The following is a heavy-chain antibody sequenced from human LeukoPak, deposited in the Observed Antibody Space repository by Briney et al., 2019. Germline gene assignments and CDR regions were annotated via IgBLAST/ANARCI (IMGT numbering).Heavy chain of an antibody. J-gene: IGHJ5*02. V-gene: IGHV4-59*08. CDR2: VYYSGST. CDR1: GGSISRYY. Sequence: SETLSLTCTVSGGSISRYYWSWIRQPPGKGLEWIGYVYYSGSTNYNSSLKSRVTISVDTSKNQFSLKLSSVTAADTAVYYCARHYGFSWFDPWGQGTLVTVSS. D-gene: IGHD3-3*01. CDR3: ARHYGFSWFDP.